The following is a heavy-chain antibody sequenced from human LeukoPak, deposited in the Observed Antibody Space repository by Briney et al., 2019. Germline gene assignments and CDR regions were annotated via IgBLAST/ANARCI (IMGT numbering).Heavy chain of an antibody. CDR2: IIPIFGTA. CDR3: ARGFPSTIDY. CDR1: GGTFSSYA. Sequence: ASVKVSCKASGGTFSSYAISWVRQAPGQGLEWMGGIIPIFGTANYAQKLQGRVTMTTDTSTSTAYMELRSLRSDDTAVYYCARGFPSTIDYWGQGTLVTVSS. V-gene: IGHV1-69*05. D-gene: IGHD3-3*01. J-gene: IGHJ4*02.